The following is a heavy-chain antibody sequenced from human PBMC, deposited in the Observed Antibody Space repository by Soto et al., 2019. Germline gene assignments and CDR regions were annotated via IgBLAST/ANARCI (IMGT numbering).Heavy chain of an antibody. Sequence: QVQLVESGGGLVKPGGSLRLSCAASGFTFSDYYMSWIRQAPGKGLEWVSYISSSGTTIYHADSVKGRFRISRENSKTTLYLQLNSLRAEDTAVYYCAKEAQSRSSSWFSRWGQGTQVTVSS. V-gene: IGHV3-11*01. J-gene: IGHJ4*02. CDR1: GFTFSDYY. D-gene: IGHD6-13*01. CDR2: ISSSGTTI. CDR3: AKEAQSRSSSWFSR.